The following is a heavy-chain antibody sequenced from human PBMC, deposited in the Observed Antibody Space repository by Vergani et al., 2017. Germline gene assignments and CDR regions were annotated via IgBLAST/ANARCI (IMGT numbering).Heavy chain of an antibody. D-gene: IGHD6-13*01. CDR3: AGGRNGYSSSWYVYYYYVMDV. Sequence: QVQLVESGGGVVQPGRSLRLSCAASGFTFSSYGMHWVRQAPGKGLEWVAVISYDGSNKYYADSVKGRFTISRDNSKNTLYLQMNSLRAEDTAVYYCAGGRNGYSSSWYVYYYYVMDVWGQGTTVTVSS. CDR2: ISYDGSNK. V-gene: IGHV3-30*03. CDR1: GFTFSSYG. J-gene: IGHJ6*02.